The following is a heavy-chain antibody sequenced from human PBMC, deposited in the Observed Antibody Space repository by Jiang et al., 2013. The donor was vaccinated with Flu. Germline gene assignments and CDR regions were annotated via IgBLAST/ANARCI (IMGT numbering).Heavy chain of an antibody. V-gene: IGHV1-46*01. CDR3: ARDQYSYGSGLEEAMGY. Sequence: GAEVKKPGASVKLSCKASGYTFTNYYIHWVRQAPGQGLEWMALINPDGGSKNYAQNFQGRVTLTRDTSTSTVYMALSSLRPEDTAIYYCARDQYSYGSGLEEAMGYWGQGNPGLRLL. J-gene: IGHJ4*02. CDR2: INPDGGSK. CDR1: GYTFTNYY. D-gene: IGHD3-10*01.